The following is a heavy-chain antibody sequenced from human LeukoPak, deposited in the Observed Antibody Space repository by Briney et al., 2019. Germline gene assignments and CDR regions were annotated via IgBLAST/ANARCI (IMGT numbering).Heavy chain of an antibody. V-gene: IGHV3-74*01. CDR3: ARDYDFWSGFFDY. CDR2: INSDGSST. CDR1: GFTFSNYW. D-gene: IGHD3-3*01. Sequence: PGGSLRLSCAASGFTFSNYWMHWVRQAPGKGLVWVSRINSDGSSTSYADSVKDRFTISRDNAKNTLSLQMNSLRAEDTAVYYCARDYDFWSGFFDYWGQGTLVTVSS. J-gene: IGHJ4*02.